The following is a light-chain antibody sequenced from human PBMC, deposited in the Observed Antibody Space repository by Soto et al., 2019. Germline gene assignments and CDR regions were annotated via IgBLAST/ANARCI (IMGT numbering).Light chain of an antibody. J-gene: IGLJ1*01. CDR3: GSYPGSSTFSV. CDR2: EGS. V-gene: IGLV2-23*03. CDR1: SSDVGSYNL. Sequence: QSVLTQPASVSGSPGQSITICCTGTSSDVGSYNLVSWYQQHPGKAPKLMIYEGSKRPSGVSNRFSGSKSGNTASLTISGLQAEDEADYDCGSYPGSSTFSVFGTGTTVTVL.